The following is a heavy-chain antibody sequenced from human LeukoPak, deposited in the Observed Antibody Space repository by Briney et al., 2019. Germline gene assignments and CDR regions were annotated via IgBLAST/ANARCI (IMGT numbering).Heavy chain of an antibody. CDR3: ARNIPSAMLNFDY. CDR2: IYSTGST. V-gene: IGHV4-59*01. J-gene: IGHJ4*02. CDR1: GGSISGYY. Sequence: PSETLSLTCAVSGGSISGYYWSWIRQPPGKGLEWIGNIYSTGSTNYNPSLRSRVTISVDTSKNQLSLKLTSMTAADTAVYYCARNIPSAMLNFDYWGQGTLVTVSS. D-gene: IGHD2-2*01.